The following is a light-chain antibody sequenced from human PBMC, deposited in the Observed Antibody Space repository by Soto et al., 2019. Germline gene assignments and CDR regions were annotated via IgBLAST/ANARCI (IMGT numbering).Light chain of an antibody. Sequence: IQMTQSPSSLSASVGDRVTITCRASQSIDGSLNWYQQKPGEAPKLLIYAASSLQRGVPSRFSGGESGTDFTLTISSLQPEDFATYYWQQSHRPPWTFGQGTSVDIK. CDR1: QSIDGS. CDR2: AAS. CDR3: QQSHRPPWT. V-gene: IGKV1-39*01. J-gene: IGKJ1*01.